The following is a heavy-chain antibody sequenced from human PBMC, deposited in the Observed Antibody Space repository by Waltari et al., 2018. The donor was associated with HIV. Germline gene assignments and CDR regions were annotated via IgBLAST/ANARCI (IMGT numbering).Heavy chain of an antibody. CDR1: GFTLSGSD. CDR2: ISYDGGNK. V-gene: IGHV3-30*18. Sequence: QVQLVESGEGVVHTGRSLRLSCAASGFTLSGSDMDRVRQAPGKGLEWVAVISYDGGNKYYADSVKGRFTISRDNSKNTLYLQMNSLRAEDTAVYYCAKVKPDYGDYLYYFDYWGQGTLATVSS. CDR3: AKVKPDYGDYLYYFDY. J-gene: IGHJ4*02. D-gene: IGHD4-17*01.